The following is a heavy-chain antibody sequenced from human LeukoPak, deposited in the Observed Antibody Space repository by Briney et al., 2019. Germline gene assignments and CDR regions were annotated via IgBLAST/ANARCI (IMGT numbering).Heavy chain of an antibody. CDR3: ARDAGYAMVRGVISRFDY. V-gene: IGHV3-11*01. J-gene: IGHJ4*02. Sequence: PGGSLRLSCAASGFTFSDYYMSWIRQAPGKGLEWVSYISSSGSTIYYADSVKGRFTISRDNAKNSLYLQMNSLRAEDTAVYYCARDAGYAMVRGVISRFDYWGQGTLVTVSS. CDR2: ISSSGSTI. D-gene: IGHD3-10*01. CDR1: GFTFSDYY.